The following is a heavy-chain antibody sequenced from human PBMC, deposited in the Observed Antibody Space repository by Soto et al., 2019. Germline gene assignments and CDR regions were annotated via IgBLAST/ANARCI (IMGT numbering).Heavy chain of an antibody. V-gene: IGHV3-23*01. CDR1: GFIFNNYA. J-gene: IGHJ4*02. Sequence: DVKLLESGGGLVQPGGSLRLSCAASGFIFNNYAMNWVRQAPGKGLEWVSGISGSGGNTYYADSVKGRFAISRDKSNNNLYLQLSSLKAEDTAVYYCVKARSGWYLYYFDYWGQGTRVTVSS. CDR3: VKARSGWYLYYFDY. D-gene: IGHD6-19*01. CDR2: ISGSGGNT.